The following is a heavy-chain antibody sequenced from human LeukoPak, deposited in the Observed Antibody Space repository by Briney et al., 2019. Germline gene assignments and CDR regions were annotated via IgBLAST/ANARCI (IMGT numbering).Heavy chain of an antibody. CDR1: GGSISSSSYY. Sequence: SETLSLTCTVSGGSISSSSYYWGWIRQPPGKGLEWIGDINHSGTTHYNPSLNSRVTISVDKSQKQFSLRLSSVTAADTAVYYCASRLQSLMYVYMDVWGKGTTVTVSS. CDR3: ASRLQSLMYVYMDV. CDR2: INHSGTT. D-gene: IGHD4-11*01. J-gene: IGHJ6*03. V-gene: IGHV4-39*07.